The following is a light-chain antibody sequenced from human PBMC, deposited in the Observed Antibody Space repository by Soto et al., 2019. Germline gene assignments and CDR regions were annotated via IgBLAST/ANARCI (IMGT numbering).Light chain of an antibody. J-gene: IGKJ5*01. CDR3: QQSSKTFIT. V-gene: IGKV1-39*01. CDR1: QNINNN. Sequence: DIQLTQSPSSLSASVGDRVTITCRASQNINNNLNWYQQKPGKAPKVLIYTASNLQSGAPSRFSGSGSGTDFTLTISSLQPEDFAIYYCQQSSKTFITFGQGTRLEIK. CDR2: TAS.